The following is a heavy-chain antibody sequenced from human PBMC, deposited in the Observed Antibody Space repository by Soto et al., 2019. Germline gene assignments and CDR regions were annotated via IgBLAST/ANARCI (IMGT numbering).Heavy chain of an antibody. CDR2: INPNRGGT. CDR3: AGVRRGSSGWYGYYYYGMDV. D-gene: IGHD6-19*01. Sequence: ASVKVSCKASGYTFTGYYMHWVRQAPGQGLEWMGWINPNRGGTNYAQKFQGWVTMTRDTSISTAYMELSRLRSDDTAGYYCAGVRRGSSGWYGYYYYGMDVWGQGTTVTVSS. CDR1: GYTFTGYY. J-gene: IGHJ6*02. V-gene: IGHV1-2*04.